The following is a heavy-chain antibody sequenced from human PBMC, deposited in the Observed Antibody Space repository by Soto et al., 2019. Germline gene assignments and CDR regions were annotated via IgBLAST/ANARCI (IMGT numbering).Heavy chain of an antibody. V-gene: IGHV1-69*02. CDR3: ARGSTIVRGAPSWFDP. D-gene: IGHD3-10*01. J-gene: IGHJ5*02. CDR2: IIPIAAIA. Sequence: QVQLVXSGAEVKKPGSSVKVSCKASGGTFSRYTINWVRQAPGQGLEWMGRIIPIAAIANYTQKFQGRVTITVDKSATTAYRELSSLRSDDTAVYYCARGSTIVRGAPSWFDPWGQGTLVTVSS. CDR1: GGTFSRYT.